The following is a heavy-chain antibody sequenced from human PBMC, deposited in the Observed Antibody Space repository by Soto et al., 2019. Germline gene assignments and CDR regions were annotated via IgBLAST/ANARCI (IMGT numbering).Heavy chain of an antibody. V-gene: IGHV4-59*01. CDR2: IFHTGST. CDR1: GGSISSSY. Sequence: SSETLSLTCTVSGGSISSSYWSWIRQPPGKGLEWIGYIFHTGSTNYNPSLRGRVTMSVDTSKNQFSLKLSSVTAADTAVYFCARLYSSSWTAFDFWGQGTLVTVSS. CDR3: ARLYSSSWTAFDF. D-gene: IGHD6-13*01. J-gene: IGHJ4*02.